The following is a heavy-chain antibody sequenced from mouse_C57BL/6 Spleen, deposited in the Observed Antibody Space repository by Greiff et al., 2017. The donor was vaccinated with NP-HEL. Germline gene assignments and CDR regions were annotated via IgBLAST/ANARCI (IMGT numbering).Heavy chain of an antibody. J-gene: IGHJ2*01. CDR2: ISSGGSYT. V-gene: IGHV5-6*01. D-gene: IGHD2-4*01. CDR1: GFTFSSYG. CDR3: ARLPYDYDERGFDY. Sequence: EVKLVESGGDLVKPGGSLKLSCAASGFTFSSYGMSWVRQTPDKRLEWVATISSGGSYTYYPDSVKGRFTISRDNAKNTLYLQMSSLKSEDTAMYYCARLPYDYDERGFDYWGQGTTLTVSS.